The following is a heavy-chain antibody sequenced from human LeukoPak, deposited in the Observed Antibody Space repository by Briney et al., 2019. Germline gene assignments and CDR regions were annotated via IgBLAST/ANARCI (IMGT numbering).Heavy chain of an antibody. D-gene: IGHD2-15*01. CDR2: IYTSGST. Sequence: SETLSLTCTVSGGSISSGSYYWSWIRQPAGKGLEWIGRIYTSGSTNYNPSLKSRVTISVDTSKNQFSLKLSSVTAADTAVYYCASKVVAWFDPWGQGTLVTVSS. V-gene: IGHV4-61*02. J-gene: IGHJ5*02. CDR3: ASKVVAWFDP. CDR1: GGSISSGSYY.